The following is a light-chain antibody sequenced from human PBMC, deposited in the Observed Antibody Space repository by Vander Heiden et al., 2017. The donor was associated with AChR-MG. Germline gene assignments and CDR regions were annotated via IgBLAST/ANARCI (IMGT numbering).Light chain of an antibody. CDR2: TNS. J-gene: IGLJ3*02. CDR3: QSYDNSLGGWV. CDR1: DSTIGAGYN. V-gene: IGLV1-40*01. Sequence: SVLTQPPSASGAPGQRINISCPGTDSTIGAGYNVHWYPQLPGTAPKLLIYTNSNRPSGVPVRFSGSNSGTSASLAITGLRAEDEAQYYCQSYDNSLGGWVFGGGTKLTVL.